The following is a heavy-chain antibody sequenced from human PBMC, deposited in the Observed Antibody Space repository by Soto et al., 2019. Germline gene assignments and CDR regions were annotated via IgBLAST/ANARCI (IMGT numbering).Heavy chain of an antibody. CDR3: GRDIVVVVAGLYYYALGV. CDR1: GYIFTNYY. Sequence: ASVKVSCKASGYIFTNYYMHWVRQAPGQGLEWMGTIHPSGGNTNYGQKLQGRLTMTRDTSTSTVYMELSSLRSEDTAVYYCGRDIVVVVAGLYYYALGVWGQGTTVTVSS. CDR2: IHPSGGNT. J-gene: IGHJ6*02. V-gene: IGHV1-46*03. D-gene: IGHD2-15*01.